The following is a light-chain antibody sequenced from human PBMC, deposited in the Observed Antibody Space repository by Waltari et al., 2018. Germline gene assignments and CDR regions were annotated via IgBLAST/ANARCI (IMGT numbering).Light chain of an antibody. CDR2: DTS. V-gene: IGKV3-11*01. CDR3: QQRRDWPPT. CDR1: QSVTNY. Sequence: DIVLTQSPAILSLSPGARASLSCRASQSVTNYFAWYQQKPGQAPRLLSYDTSNRATGIPARFSGSGFVTDFTLTISSLEPEDFAGYYGQQRRDWPPTFGGGTKVEIK. J-gene: IGKJ4*01.